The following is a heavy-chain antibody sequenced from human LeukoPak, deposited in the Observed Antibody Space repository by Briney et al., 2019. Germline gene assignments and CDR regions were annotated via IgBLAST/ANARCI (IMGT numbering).Heavy chain of an antibody. CDR1: GSGFTFCNFA. CDR3: AKDGSWGDERFYFYMDV. D-gene: IGHD3-16*01. Sequence: GGSLRLSCEASGSGFTFCNFALSWVRQAPGKGLESLSGIGASGHYTYYADSVKGRFIISRDNSKNTVYLQMNRLRAEETGVYYCAKDGSWGDERFYFYMDVWGKGTTVTVSS. CDR2: IGASGHYT. J-gene: IGHJ6*03. V-gene: IGHV3-23*01.